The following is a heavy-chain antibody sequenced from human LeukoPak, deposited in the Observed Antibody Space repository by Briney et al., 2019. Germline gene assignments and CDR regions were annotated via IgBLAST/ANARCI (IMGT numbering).Heavy chain of an antibody. Sequence: PAETLSLTCTASGGSISNYYRSWIRQPPGKGLEWIGYIYYSGSTNYNPSLKSRVTISVDTSKNQFSLKLSSVTAADTAVYYCARRTGYYDGFDYWGQGTLVTVSS. D-gene: IGHD3/OR15-3a*01. V-gene: IGHV4-59*01. CDR3: ARRTGYYDGFDY. CDR1: GGSISNYY. CDR2: IYYSGST. J-gene: IGHJ4*02.